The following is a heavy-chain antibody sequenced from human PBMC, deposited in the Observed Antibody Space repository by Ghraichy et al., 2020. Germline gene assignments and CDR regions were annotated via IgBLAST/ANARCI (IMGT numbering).Heavy chain of an antibody. V-gene: IGHV4-30-4*01. CDR3: AREDLTGFFDY. D-gene: IGHD3-9*01. CDR1: SGSISSADNY. CDR2: IFHTGSH. Sequence: LSLTCSVSSGSISSADNYWSWIRQSPGKGLEWIGYIFHTGSHYYNPSLNSRVTISVDTSNNQFSLKLHSVTAADTAVYYCAREDLTGFFDYWGPGTRVTVSS. J-gene: IGHJ4*02.